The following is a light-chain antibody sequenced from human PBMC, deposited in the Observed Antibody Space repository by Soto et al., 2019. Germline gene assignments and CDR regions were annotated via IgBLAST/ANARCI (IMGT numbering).Light chain of an antibody. Sequence: DIQMTQSPSSLSASVGDRVTITCRASQGIGNDLGWYQQKPGRAPNRLIYAAFSLQSGVPSRFSGSGSGTEFTLTISSLQPEDFATYYCLQHNSYPRTFGQGIKVEIK. J-gene: IGKJ1*01. CDR3: LQHNSYPRT. CDR2: AAF. V-gene: IGKV1-17*01. CDR1: QGIGND.